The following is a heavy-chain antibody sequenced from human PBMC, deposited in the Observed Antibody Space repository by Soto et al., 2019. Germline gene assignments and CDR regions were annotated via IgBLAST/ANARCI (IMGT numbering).Heavy chain of an antibody. J-gene: IGHJ4*02. CDR1: GFTFSSYG. CDR2: IWYDGSNK. Sequence: AGGPLRLGCAASGFTFSSYGMHWVRQAPGKGLGWVAVIWYDGSNKYYADSVKGRFTISRDNAKKSLFLQMNSLRAEETAVYYCVREAPCSNGVCQFDYWGRGTLVTVSS. D-gene: IGHD2-8*01. CDR3: VREAPCSNGVCQFDY. V-gene: IGHV3-33*01.